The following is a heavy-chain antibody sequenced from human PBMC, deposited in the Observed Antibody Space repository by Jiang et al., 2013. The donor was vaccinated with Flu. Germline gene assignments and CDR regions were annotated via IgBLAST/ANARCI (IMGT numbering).Heavy chain of an antibody. CDR2: IDPSDSYI. J-gene: IGHJ6*02. CDR1: GYSPTNYW. V-gene: IGHV5-10-1*03. CDR3: ATQYSTGHMRDIYYYNGTDV. D-gene: IGHD2-8*02. Sequence: QLVESGAEVKKPGESLGISCKGSGYSPTNYWINWVRHTPGKGLEWMGRIDPSDSYITYSPSFQGHVTFSADMSISTAYLQWSSLKASDTAVYYCATQYSTGHMRDIYYYNGTDVWGQGTTVTV.